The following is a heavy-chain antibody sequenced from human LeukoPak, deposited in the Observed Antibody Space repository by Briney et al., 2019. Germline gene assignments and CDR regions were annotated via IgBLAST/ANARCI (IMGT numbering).Heavy chain of an antibody. V-gene: IGHV4-39*07. Sequence: SETLSLTCTVSGGSISSTNYYWGCIRQPPGKGLEWIGNIYYSGSTYYNPSLKSRVTISVDTSKNQFSLKLSSVTAADTAVYYCATLTTPGWFNPWGQGTLVTVSS. CDR1: GGSISSTNYY. CDR3: ATLTTPGWFNP. D-gene: IGHD1-1*01. CDR2: IYYSGST. J-gene: IGHJ5*02.